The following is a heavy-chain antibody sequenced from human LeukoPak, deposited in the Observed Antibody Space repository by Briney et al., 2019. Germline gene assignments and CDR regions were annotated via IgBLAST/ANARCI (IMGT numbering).Heavy chain of an antibody. CDR3: AELGITMIGGV. Sequence: GGSLRLSCVAFGFTFSSYEMNWVRQAPGKGLEWLSYIGSGDSTTHYADSVKGRFTISRDNAKNSLYLQMNSLRAEDTAVYYCAELGITMIGGVWGKGTTVTISS. V-gene: IGHV3-48*03. CDR2: IGSGDSTT. D-gene: IGHD3-10*02. J-gene: IGHJ6*04. CDR1: GFTFSSYE.